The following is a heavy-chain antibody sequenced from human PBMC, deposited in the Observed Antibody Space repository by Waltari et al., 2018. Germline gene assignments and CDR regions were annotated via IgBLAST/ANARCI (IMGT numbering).Heavy chain of an antibody. Sequence: QVQLVESGGDLVKTGGSLRLSCAASGFIFSDYYMSWIRQAPGKGRGWVSHISSKGTTRQNEVTVKGRFTVSRDNAKNSLYLQMNSLRVEDTAVDYCARRARGWFDPWGQGTLVSVSS. CDR3: ARRARGWFDP. CDR2: ISSKGTTR. J-gene: IGHJ5*02. CDR1: GFIFSDYY. V-gene: IGHV3-11*04.